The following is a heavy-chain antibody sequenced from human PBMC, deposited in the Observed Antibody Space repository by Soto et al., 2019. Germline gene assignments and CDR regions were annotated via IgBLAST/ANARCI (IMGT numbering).Heavy chain of an antibody. CDR1: GFTFSSYA. CDR2: LWYDGTNK. D-gene: IGHD1-7*01. V-gene: IGHV3-33*01. CDR3: ARDPATTTLGYFDL. J-gene: IGHJ2*01. Sequence: QVQLVESGGGVFQPGRSLRLSCAASGFTFSSYAMHWVRQAPGKGLEWVAVLWYDGTNKYYPDSVKGRFTISRDNSKNTLYLQMNSLRVEDTAVYYCARDPATTTLGYFDLWGRGTLVTVSS.